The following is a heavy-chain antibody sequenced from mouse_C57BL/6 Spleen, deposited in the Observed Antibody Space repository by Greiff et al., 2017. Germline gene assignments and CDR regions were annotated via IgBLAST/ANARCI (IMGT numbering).Heavy chain of an antibody. J-gene: IGHJ4*01. CDR2: LNPGSGGT. CDR1: GYAFTNYL. V-gene: IGHV1-54*01. CDR3: AIRAYYYAMDY. Sequence: VKLPQSGAELVRPGTSVKVSCKASGYAFTNYLIEWVKQRPGQGLEWIGVLNPGSGGTNYNEKFKGQATLTADKSSSTAYMQLSSLTSEDSAVYFCAIRAYYYAMDYWGQGTSVTVSS. D-gene: IGHD3-3*01.